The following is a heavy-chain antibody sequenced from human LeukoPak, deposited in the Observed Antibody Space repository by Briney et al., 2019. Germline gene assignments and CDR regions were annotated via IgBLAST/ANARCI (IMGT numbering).Heavy chain of an antibody. CDR2: ISGSSGTT. J-gene: IGHJ4*02. V-gene: IGHV3-23*01. CDR3: AKLALYYYDSSGYQGY. Sequence: GGSLRLSCAASGFTFSSYGMTWVRQGPGMGLEWVSGISGSSGTTYYADSVKGRFTISRDNSKTTLYLQMNSLRAEDAAVYYCAKLALYYYDSSGYQGYWGQGTLVTVSS. D-gene: IGHD3-22*01. CDR1: GFTFSSYG.